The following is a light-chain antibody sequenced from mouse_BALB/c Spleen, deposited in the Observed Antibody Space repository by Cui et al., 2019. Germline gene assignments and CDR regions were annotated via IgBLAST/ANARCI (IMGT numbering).Light chain of an antibody. V-gene: IGKV12-46*01. CDR2: AAT. CDR1: ENIYSN. J-gene: IGKJ4*01. CDR3: QHFWGTPFT. Sequence: IQMRQSQPSLPVPVGETVTITCRASENIYSNLAWYQQKQGKSPQLLVYAATNLADGVPSRFSGSGSGTQYSLKINSLQSEDFGSYYCQHFWGTPFTFGSGTKLEIK.